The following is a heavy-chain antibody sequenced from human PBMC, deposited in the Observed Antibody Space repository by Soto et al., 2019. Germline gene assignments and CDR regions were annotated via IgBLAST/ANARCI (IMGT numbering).Heavy chain of an antibody. CDR3: ARAYSSGWYSIDY. D-gene: IGHD6-19*01. V-gene: IGHV3-30-3*01. Sequence: QVQLVESGGGVVQPGRSLRLSCAASGFTFSSYAMHWVRQAPGKGLEWVAVISDDGSNKYYADSVKGRFTISRDNYKNTLYLQMNSLRAEDTAVYYCARAYSSGWYSIDYWGQGTLVTVYS. CDR1: GFTFSSYA. CDR2: ISDDGSNK. J-gene: IGHJ4*02.